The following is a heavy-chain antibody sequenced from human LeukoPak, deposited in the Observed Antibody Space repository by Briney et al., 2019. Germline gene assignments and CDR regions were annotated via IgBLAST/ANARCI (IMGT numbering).Heavy chain of an antibody. CDR2: INDDGSDT. V-gene: IGHV3-74*01. D-gene: IGHD2-15*01. CDR1: GFTFKLYW. J-gene: IGHJ5*02. CDR3: IRGGPSTWS. Sequence: GGSLRLSCAASGFTFKLYWMHWVRQVPGKAPVWVSRINDDGSDTRYADSVKGRFTISRDDATNMVFLQMNSLRPEDTAIYYCIRGGPSTWSWGQGTLVTVSS.